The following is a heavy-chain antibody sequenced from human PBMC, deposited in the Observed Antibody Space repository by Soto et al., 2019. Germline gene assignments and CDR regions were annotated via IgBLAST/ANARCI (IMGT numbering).Heavy chain of an antibody. CDR3: TTDRVVPTASYFDY. Sequence: ESGGGLVKPGGSLRLSCAASGFTFTNAWMSWVRQAPGKGLEWVGRMKRKTDGGTTDYAAPVKGRFTISRDDSKNTLFVQMNSLKTEDTAVYYCTTDRVVPTASYFDYWGQGTLVTVSS. D-gene: IGHD2-2*01. CDR2: MKRKTDGGTT. J-gene: IGHJ4*02. CDR1: GFTFTNAW. V-gene: IGHV3-15*01.